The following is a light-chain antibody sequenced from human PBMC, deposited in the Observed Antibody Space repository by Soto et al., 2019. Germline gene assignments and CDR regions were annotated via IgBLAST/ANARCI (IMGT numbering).Light chain of an antibody. CDR3: QQRSNWPRT. CDR1: QSVSSY. J-gene: IGKJ1*01. CDR2: DAS. V-gene: IGKV3-11*01. Sequence: EIVLTQSPATLSLSPGERATLSCRASQSVSSYLAWYQQKPGQAPRVLIYDASNRATGIPVRFSGSGSGTDFTLTISSLEPEDFAVYYCQQRSNWPRTFGQGTKVEIK.